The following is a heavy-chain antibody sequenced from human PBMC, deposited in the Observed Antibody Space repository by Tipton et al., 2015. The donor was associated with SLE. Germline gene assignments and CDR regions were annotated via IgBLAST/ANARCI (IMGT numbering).Heavy chain of an antibody. CDR2: IYYSGST. CDR1: GGSISSHY. Sequence: TLSLTCTVSGGSISSHYWSWIRQPSGKGLEWIGYIYYSGSTNYNPSLKSRVTISVDTSKNQFSLKLSSVTAADTAVYYCARSPIFGVVTHFDYWGQGTLVTVSS. J-gene: IGHJ4*02. D-gene: IGHD3-3*01. V-gene: IGHV4-59*11. CDR3: ARSPIFGVVTHFDY.